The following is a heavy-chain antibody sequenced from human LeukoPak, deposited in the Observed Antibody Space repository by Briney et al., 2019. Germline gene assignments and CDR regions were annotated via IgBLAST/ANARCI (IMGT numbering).Heavy chain of an antibody. J-gene: IGHJ4*02. Sequence: GGSLRLSCAASGLTFSGYWMHWVRQAPGEGLVWVSRINGDGSSTSYADSVKGRFTISRDNAKNTLYLQMNSLGAEDTAVYYCARARNCSSGTCYKDYWGQGTLVTVSS. D-gene: IGHD2-15*01. CDR3: ARARNCSSGTCYKDY. CDR1: GLTFSGYW. V-gene: IGHV3-74*01. CDR2: INGDGSST.